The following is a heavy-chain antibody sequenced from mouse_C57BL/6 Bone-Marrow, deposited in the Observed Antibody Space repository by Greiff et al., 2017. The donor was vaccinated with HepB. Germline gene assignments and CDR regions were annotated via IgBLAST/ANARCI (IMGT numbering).Heavy chain of an antibody. V-gene: IGHV1-64*01. J-gene: IGHJ1*03. Sequence: VQLQQSGAELVKPGASVKLSCTASGYTFTSYCMHWVKQRPGQGLEWIGMIHPNSGSTNYNEKFKSKATLTVDKSSSTAYMQLSSLTSEESAVYYCARGDYLWYSEVCGTGTTVTVSS. CDR3: ARGDYLWYSEV. CDR2: IHPNSGST. D-gene: IGHD1-1*02. CDR1: GYTFTSYC.